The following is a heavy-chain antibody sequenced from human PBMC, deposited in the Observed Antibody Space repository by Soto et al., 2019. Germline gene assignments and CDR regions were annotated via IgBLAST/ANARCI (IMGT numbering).Heavy chain of an antibody. V-gene: IGHV3-66*01. CDR2: IYSGGST. D-gene: IGHD3-10*01. J-gene: IGHJ4*02. CDR1: GFTVSSNY. CDR3: ARASMVRGVITVTYYFDY. Sequence: GGSLRLSCAASGFTVSSNYMSWVRQAPGKGLEWVSVIYSGGSTYYADSLKGRFTISRDNSKNTLYLQMNSLRAEDTAVYYCARASMVRGVITVTYYFDYWGQGTLVTVSS.